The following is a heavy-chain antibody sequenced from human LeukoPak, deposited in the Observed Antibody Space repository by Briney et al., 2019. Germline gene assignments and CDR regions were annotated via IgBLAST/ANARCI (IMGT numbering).Heavy chain of an antibody. CDR3: ARLSVYYGMDV. CDR1: GFTFSAYY. CDR2: ISSSGYTT. D-gene: IGHD2/OR15-2a*01. Sequence: GGSLRLSCAVSGFTFSAYYMTWIRQAPGKGLEWASYISSSGYTTYYADSVKGRFTISRDNAKNSLYLQMNSLRAEDTAVYYCARLSVYYGMDVWGQGTTVTVSS. J-gene: IGHJ6*02. V-gene: IGHV3-11*01.